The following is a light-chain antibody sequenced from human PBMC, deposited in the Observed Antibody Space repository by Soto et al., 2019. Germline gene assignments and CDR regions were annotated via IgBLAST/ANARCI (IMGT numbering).Light chain of an antibody. CDR3: RQYDDSPIT. CDR1: QNIRNSY. CDR2: GAS. V-gene: IGKV3-20*01. Sequence: EIVLTQSPGTLSLSPGERATLSCRASQNIRNSYLACDQQKPGQAPRLLIYGASSRATGIPDRFSGSGSGTDFTLTISGLEPEDFAVFYCRQYDDSPITFGQGTRLEIK. J-gene: IGKJ5*01.